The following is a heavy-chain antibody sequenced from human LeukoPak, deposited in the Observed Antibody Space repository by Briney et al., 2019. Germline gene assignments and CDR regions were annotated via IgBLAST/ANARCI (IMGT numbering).Heavy chain of an antibody. Sequence: KSSETLSLTCAVYGGSFSGYYWNWIRQPPGKGLEWIGEINHSGSTNYNPSLKSRVSISVDTSKNQFSLKLSSVTAADTAVYFCARRRMVYANYYYFYYMDVWGKGTTGTVSS. CDR2: INHSGST. CDR1: GGSFSGYY. D-gene: IGHD2-8*01. J-gene: IGHJ6*03. CDR3: ARRRMVYANYYYFYYMDV. V-gene: IGHV4-34*01.